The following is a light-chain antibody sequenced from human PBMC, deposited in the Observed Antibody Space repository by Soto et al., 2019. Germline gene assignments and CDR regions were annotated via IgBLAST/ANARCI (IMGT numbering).Light chain of an antibody. J-gene: IGKJ2*01. CDR1: QDLTDY. CDR3: QQYVSLPYT. Sequence: DIQMTQSPSSLAASVGDRVTITCQASQDLTDYLNWYQQKPGKAPKLLIYDTTTLEEGVPSRFSGSGSGTDFTFTISGLQPEDVATYSCQQYVSLPYTFGQGTKLEIK. V-gene: IGKV1-33*01. CDR2: DTT.